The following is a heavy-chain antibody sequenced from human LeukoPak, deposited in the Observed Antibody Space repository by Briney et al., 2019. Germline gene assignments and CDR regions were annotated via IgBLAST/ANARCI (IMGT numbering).Heavy chain of an antibody. Sequence: ASVKVSCKASGYTFTGYYMHWVRQAPGQGLEWMGWINPNSGGTNYAQKFQGRVTKTRDTSISTAYMELSRLRSDDTAVYYCARGGYCSGGSCAYAFDIWGQGTMVTVSS. CDR2: INPNSGGT. CDR3: ARGGYCSGGSCAYAFDI. J-gene: IGHJ3*02. D-gene: IGHD2-15*01. CDR1: GYTFTGYY. V-gene: IGHV1-2*02.